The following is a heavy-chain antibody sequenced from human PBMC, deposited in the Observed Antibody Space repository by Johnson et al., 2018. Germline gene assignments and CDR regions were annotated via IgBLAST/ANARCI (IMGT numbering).Heavy chain of an antibody. CDR3: TRVWSLNYFNLDV. Sequence: VQLGESGGRVVRPGGSLRLSCEASGFTFDDYGVSWVRQVPGKGLEWVCGFNWNGDSLGCGDSVRGRFSLSRDNGKKAVFLQMNNVRADDTALYYCTRVWSLNYFNLDVWGKGTTVIVSS. D-gene: IGHD3-3*01. V-gene: IGHV3-20*04. CDR2: FNWNGDSL. J-gene: IGHJ6*04. CDR1: GFTFDDYG.